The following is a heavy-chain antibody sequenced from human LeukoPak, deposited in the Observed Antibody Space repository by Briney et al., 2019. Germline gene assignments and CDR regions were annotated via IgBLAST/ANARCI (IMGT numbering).Heavy chain of an antibody. V-gene: IGHV4-34*01. D-gene: IGHD6-6*01. CDR1: GGSFSGYY. CDR2: INHSGST. Sequence: SETLSLTCAVYGGSFSGYYWSWIRQPPGKGLEWIGEINHSGSTNYNPSLKSRVTISVDTSKNQFSLKLSSVTAADTAVYYCARTASSSSPFVFDPWGQGTLVTVSS. CDR3: ARTASSSSPFVFDP. J-gene: IGHJ5*02.